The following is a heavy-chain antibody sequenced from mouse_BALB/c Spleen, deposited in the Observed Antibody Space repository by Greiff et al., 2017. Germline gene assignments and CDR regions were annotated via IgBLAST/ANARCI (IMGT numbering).Heavy chain of an antibody. J-gene: IGHJ4*01. CDR2: INPGSGGT. V-gene: IGHV1-54*03. Sequence: QVQLQQSGAELVRPGTSVKVSCKASGYAFTNYLIEWVKQRPGQGLEWIGVINPGSGGTNYNEKFKGKATLTADKSSSTAYMQLSSLTSDDSAVYFCARGDGYDRYAMDYWGQGTSVTVSS. D-gene: IGHD2-2*01. CDR3: ARGDGYDRYAMDY. CDR1: GYAFTNYL.